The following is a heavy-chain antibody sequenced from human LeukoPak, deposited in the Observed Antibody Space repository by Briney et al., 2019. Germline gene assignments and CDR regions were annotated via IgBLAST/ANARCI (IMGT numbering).Heavy chain of an antibody. CDR3: AKDMAYYYDSSGYLLFGAFDI. Sequence: PGGSLRLSCAASGFTFSSYGMHWVRQPPGKGLEWVAVISYDGSNKYYADSVKGRFTISRDNSKNTLYLQMNSLRAEDTAVYYCAKDMAYYYDSSGYLLFGAFDIWGQGTMVTVSS. CDR1: GFTFSSYG. D-gene: IGHD3-22*01. CDR2: ISYDGSNK. J-gene: IGHJ3*02. V-gene: IGHV3-30*18.